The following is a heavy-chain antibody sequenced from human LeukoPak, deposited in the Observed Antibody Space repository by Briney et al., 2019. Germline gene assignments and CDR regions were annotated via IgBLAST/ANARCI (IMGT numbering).Heavy chain of an antibody. CDR3: ARPPAESSGWYSFGY. Sequence: ASVKVSCKASGYTFTSYGISWVRQDPGQGLEWMGWISAYNGNTNYAQKLQGRVTMTTDTSTSTAYMELRGLRSDDTAVYYCARPPAESSGWYSFGYWGQGTLVTVSS. CDR2: ISAYNGNT. J-gene: IGHJ4*02. D-gene: IGHD6-19*01. CDR1: GYTFTSYG. V-gene: IGHV1-18*01.